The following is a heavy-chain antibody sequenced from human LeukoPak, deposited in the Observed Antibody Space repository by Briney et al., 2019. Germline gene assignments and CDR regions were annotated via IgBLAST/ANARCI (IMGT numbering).Heavy chain of an antibody. V-gene: IGHV3-30-3*01. CDR2: MSYDGSNK. CDR1: GFTFSSYA. J-gene: IGHJ3*02. D-gene: IGHD2-2*01. CDR3: AREVDAFDI. Sequence: GGSLRLSCAASGFTFSSYAMHWVRQAPGKGLEWVAVMSYDGSNKYYADSVKGRFTISRDNSKNTLYLQMNSLRAEDTAVYYCAREVDAFDIWGQGTMVTVSS.